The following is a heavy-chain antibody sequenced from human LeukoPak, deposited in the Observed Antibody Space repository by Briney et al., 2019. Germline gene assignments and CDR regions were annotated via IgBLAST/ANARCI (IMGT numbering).Heavy chain of an antibody. D-gene: IGHD2-21*02. CDR1: GGPISSYY. CDR2: IYTSGST. CDR3: ARDGGYCGGDCFVDV. Sequence: PSETLSLTCTVSGGPISSYYWGWIRQPAGKGLEWIGRIYTSGSTNYNPSLKSRVTMSVDTSKNQFSLKLSSVTAADTAVYYCARDGGYCGGDCFVDVWGKGTTVTVSS. V-gene: IGHV4-4*07. J-gene: IGHJ6*04.